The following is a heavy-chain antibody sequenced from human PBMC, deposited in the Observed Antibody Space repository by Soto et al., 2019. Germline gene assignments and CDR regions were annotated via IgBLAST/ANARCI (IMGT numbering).Heavy chain of an antibody. CDR2: IWFDGSEK. Sequence: QVQLVESGGGVVQPGSSVRLSCATSGFTFSSYGFHWVRQAPGKGLEWVAVIWFDGSEKYHADSVKGRFTISRDDSRNTLYLQMNSLRAEDTALYYCARDLATSGMNQFDYWGQGTLVTVSS. J-gene: IGHJ4*02. D-gene: IGHD1-26*01. CDR3: ARDLATSGMNQFDY. V-gene: IGHV3-33*01. CDR1: GFTFSSYG.